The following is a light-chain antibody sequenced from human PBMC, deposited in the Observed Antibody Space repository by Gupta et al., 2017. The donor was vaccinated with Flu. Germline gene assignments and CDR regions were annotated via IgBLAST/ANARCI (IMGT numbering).Light chain of an antibody. J-gene: IGLJ2*01. V-gene: IGLV3-19*01. CDR3: NSRDSTDNHQAV. CDR2: AKN. CDR1: RVRNSY. Sequence: PKVRINIKGDRVRNSYASWYQQKPGQAHVLVIYAKNIRHSGIPDRFSGSSSENTASLTITGAQAEDEDDYDCNSRDSTDNHQAVFGGGTKLTVL.